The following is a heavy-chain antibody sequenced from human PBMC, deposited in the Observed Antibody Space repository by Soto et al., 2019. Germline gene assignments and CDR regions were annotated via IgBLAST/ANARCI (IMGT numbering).Heavy chain of an antibody. D-gene: IGHD2-2*01. J-gene: IGHJ6*02. CDR1: GFTFSSYW. CDR2: IKQDGSEK. Sequence: EVQRVESGGGLVQPGGSLRLSCAASGFTFSSYWMSWVRQAPGKGLEWVADIKQDGSEKYYVDSVKGRFTISRDNAKNSQYLQMNSLRAKDTAVYDCAREGSYCISTGCYHPDVWGQGTTVTVSS. CDR3: AREGSYCISTGCYHPDV. V-gene: IGHV3-7*01.